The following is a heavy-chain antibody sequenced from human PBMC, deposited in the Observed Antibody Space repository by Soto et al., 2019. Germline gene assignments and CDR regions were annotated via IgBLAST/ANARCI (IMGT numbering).Heavy chain of an antibody. CDR3: AARYCSGGSCCSGIRMDV. V-gene: IGHV1-46*01. D-gene: IGHD2-15*01. Sequence: ASVEVSCKASGYTFTSYYMHWVRQAPGQGLEWMGIINPSGGSTSYEQKFQGRVIMTRDTSTSRVYMELSSLRSEDTAVYYCAARYCSGGSCCSGIRMDVWGQGTTVTVSS. CDR1: GYTFTSYY. CDR2: INPSGGST. J-gene: IGHJ6*02.